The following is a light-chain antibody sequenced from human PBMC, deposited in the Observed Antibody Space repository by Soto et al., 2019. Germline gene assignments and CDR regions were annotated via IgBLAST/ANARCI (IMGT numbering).Light chain of an antibody. CDR3: AAWDDSVHGPG. Sequence: QPVLTQPPSASETPGQRVSISCSGSSSNIGGNTVNWYQHIPGTAPKLLIYSTNQRPSGVPDRFSGSKSGTSASLAISGLRSEDESDYYCAAWDDSVHGPGFGGGPKLTVL. J-gene: IGLJ3*02. CDR2: STN. CDR1: SSNIGGNT. V-gene: IGLV1-44*01.